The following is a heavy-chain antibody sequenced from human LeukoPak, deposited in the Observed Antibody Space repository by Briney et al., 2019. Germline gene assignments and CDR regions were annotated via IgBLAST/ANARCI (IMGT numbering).Heavy chain of an antibody. CDR3: ARVGGDYYGSSGQLDY. Sequence: PGGSLRLSCAASGFTFSSYSMNWVRQAPGKGLEWVSSISSSSSYIYYADSVKGRFTISRDNAKNSLYLQMNSLRAEDTAVYYCARVGGDYYGSSGQLDYWGQGTLVTVSS. D-gene: IGHD3-22*01. J-gene: IGHJ4*02. CDR1: GFTFSSYS. CDR2: ISSSSSYI. V-gene: IGHV3-21*01.